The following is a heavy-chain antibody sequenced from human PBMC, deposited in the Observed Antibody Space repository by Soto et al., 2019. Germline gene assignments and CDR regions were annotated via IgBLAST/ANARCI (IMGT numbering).Heavy chain of an antibody. Sequence: SETLSLTCAVYGGSFSGYYWSWIRQPPGKGLEWIGEINHSGSTNYNPSLKSRVTISVDTSKNQFSLKLSSVTAADTAVYYCARGNPAGRRYSSGCLNYWGQGTLVTVSS. D-gene: IGHD6-19*01. CDR2: INHSGST. CDR1: GGSFSGYY. CDR3: ARGNPAGRRYSSGCLNY. J-gene: IGHJ4*02. V-gene: IGHV4-34*01.